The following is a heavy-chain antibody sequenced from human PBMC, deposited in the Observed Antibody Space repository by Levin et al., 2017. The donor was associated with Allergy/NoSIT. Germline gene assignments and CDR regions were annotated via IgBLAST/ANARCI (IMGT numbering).Heavy chain of an antibody. D-gene: IGHD1-26*01. Sequence: SETLSLTCTVSGGSISNYYWSWIRQPPGKGLEWIGYIYDMGGANYNPSLKSRVTISIDTSENQFSLRLTSVTAADTAVYYCAVYSVVGATTWFDPWGQGTLVTVSS. CDR2: IYDMGGA. CDR1: GGSISNYY. V-gene: IGHV4-59*01. CDR3: AVYSVVGATTWFDP. J-gene: IGHJ5*02.